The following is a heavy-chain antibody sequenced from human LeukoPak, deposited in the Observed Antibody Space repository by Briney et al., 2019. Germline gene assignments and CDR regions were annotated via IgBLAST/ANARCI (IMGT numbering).Heavy chain of an antibody. Sequence: GGSLRLSCTASGFSFSGHWMHWARQLPGKGLVWVSRISPTGSTTSYADSVKGRFAVSRDNAKNTLYLQVNNLRAEDTAVYYCARGPNSNWSGLDFWGQGTLLTVSS. CDR2: ISPTGSTT. V-gene: IGHV3-74*01. J-gene: IGHJ4*02. CDR3: ARGPNSNWSGLDF. CDR1: GFSFSGHW. D-gene: IGHD6-6*01.